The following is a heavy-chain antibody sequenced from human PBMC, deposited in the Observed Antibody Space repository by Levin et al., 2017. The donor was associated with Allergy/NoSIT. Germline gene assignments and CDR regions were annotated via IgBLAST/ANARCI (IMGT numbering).Heavy chain of an antibody. V-gene: IGHV1-18*01. J-gene: IGHJ6*02. D-gene: IGHD6-19*01. CDR1: GYSFTTYG. Sequence: GESLKISCKASGYSFTTYGISWVRQAPGQGLEWMGWISAHNGNTNYEQKFQGRVTMTTDTSTCTAYMELRGLRSDDTAVYYCAVHVAGTYYYGMDVWGQGTTVTVSS. CDR3: AVHVAGTYYYGMDV. CDR2: ISAHNGNT.